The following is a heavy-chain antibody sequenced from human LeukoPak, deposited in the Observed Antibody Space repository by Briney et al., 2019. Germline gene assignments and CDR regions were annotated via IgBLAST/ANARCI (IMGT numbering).Heavy chain of an antibody. D-gene: IGHD2-2*01. Sequence: GASVKVSCKASGGTFSSYAISWVRQAPGQGLEWMGGIIPIFGTANYAQKFQGRVTITTDESTSTAYMELSSLRSEDTAVYYCARVVVVPAAMSAFDIWGQGTMVTVS. J-gene: IGHJ3*02. CDR2: IIPIFGTA. CDR1: GGTFSSYA. V-gene: IGHV1-69*05. CDR3: ARVVVVPAAMSAFDI.